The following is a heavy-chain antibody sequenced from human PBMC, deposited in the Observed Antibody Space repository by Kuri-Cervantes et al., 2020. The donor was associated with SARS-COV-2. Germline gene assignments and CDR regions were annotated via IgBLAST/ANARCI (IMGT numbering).Heavy chain of an antibody. D-gene: IGHD3-22*01. Sequence: ASVKVXXXASXXXXXGYYMHWXRXXPGQGLEWMXXNNPXSGGTTXAQKFQGWVXXTRDTSISTVYMXLSRLRSDXRAVYYCARXXSFRRLVVXXQGGAFDIWGQGTMVTVSS. V-gene: IGHV1-2*04. CDR3: ARXXSFRRLVVXXQGGAFDI. CDR2: NNPXSGGT. CDR1: XXXXXGYY. J-gene: IGHJ3*02.